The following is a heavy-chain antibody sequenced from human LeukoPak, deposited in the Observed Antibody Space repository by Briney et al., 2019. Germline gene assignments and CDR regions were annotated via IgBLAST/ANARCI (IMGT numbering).Heavy chain of an antibody. CDR2: ISGSGGST. Sequence: GGSLRLSCAASGFTFSSYAMSRVRQAPGKELEWVSAISGSGGSTYYADSVKGRFTISRDNSKNTLYLQMNSLRAEDTAVYYCAKAQLPYYYDSSGYSPFDYWGQGTLVTVSS. D-gene: IGHD3-22*01. CDR3: AKAQLPYYYDSSGYSPFDY. J-gene: IGHJ4*02. V-gene: IGHV3-23*01. CDR1: GFTFSSYA.